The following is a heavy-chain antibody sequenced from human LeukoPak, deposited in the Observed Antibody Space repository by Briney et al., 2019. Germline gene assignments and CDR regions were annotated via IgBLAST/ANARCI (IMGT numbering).Heavy chain of an antibody. V-gene: IGHV3-30*18. CDR2: ISYDGSNK. Sequence: GGSLRLSCAASGFTFSSYGMHWVRQAPGKGLEWVVVISYDGSNKYYADSVKGRFTISRDNSKNTLYLQMNSLRAEDTAVYNCAKEDYGVARYWGQGTLVTVSS. CDR3: AKEDYGVARY. D-gene: IGHD4-17*01. J-gene: IGHJ4*02. CDR1: GFTFSSYG.